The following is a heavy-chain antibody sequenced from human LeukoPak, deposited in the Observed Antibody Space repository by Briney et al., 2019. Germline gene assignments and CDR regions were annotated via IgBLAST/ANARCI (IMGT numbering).Heavy chain of an antibody. Sequence: GGSLRLSCAAPGFTFSSYAMSWVCQAPGKGLEWVSAITGSGGNTYYADSVKGRFTISRDNSKNTLYLQMNSLGVEDTAVYYCARRVVLTRYYYFDYWGQGTLVIVSS. CDR3: ARRVVLTRYYYFDY. CDR1: GFTFSSYA. D-gene: IGHD3-9*01. V-gene: IGHV3-23*01. CDR2: ITGSGGNT. J-gene: IGHJ4*02.